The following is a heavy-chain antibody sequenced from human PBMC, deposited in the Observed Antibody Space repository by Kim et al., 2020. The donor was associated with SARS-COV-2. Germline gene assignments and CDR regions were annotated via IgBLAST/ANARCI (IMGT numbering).Heavy chain of an antibody. J-gene: IGHJ4*02. Sequence: LKSRVTMAVDTSRNQFSLKLSSVTAADTAVYYCARLPYYYGSGSYYNVDYWGQGTLVTVSS. V-gene: IGHV4-39*01. D-gene: IGHD3-10*01. CDR3: ARLPYYYGSGSYYNVDY.